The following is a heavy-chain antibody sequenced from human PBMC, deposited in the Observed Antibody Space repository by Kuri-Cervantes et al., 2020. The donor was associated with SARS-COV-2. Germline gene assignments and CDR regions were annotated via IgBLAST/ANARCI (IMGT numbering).Heavy chain of an antibody. CDR1: GGSISSYY. CDR2: IYYSGST. Sequence: GSLRLSCTVSGGSISSYYWSWIRQPPGKGLEWIGYIYYSGSTNYNPSLKSRVTISVDTSKSQVSLKLSSVTAADTAVYYCAGSSGWYTYYYYGMDVWGQGTTVTVSS. J-gene: IGHJ6*02. V-gene: IGHV4-59*01. D-gene: IGHD6-19*01. CDR3: AGSSGWYTYYYYGMDV.